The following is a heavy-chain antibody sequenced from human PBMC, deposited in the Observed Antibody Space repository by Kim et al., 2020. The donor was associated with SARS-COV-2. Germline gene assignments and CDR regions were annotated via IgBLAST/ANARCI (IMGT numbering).Heavy chain of an antibody. CDR1: SGSVSSSKYS. D-gene: IGHD3-10*01. V-gene: IGHV4-39*01. J-gene: IGHJ5*02. CDR2: IYCGGTA. Sequence: SETLSLTCSVSSGSVSSSKYSWGWIRQPPGKGLEWIGIIYCGGTAYHNPSLKSRLTISVDTSKNQFSLKLTSVTAADTAVYYCARQEGRPSGSGNWFDPWGQGTLVTVAS. CDR3: ARQEGRPSGSGNWFDP.